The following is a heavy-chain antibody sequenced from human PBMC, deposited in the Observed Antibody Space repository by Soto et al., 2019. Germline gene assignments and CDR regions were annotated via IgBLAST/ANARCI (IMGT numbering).Heavy chain of an antibody. J-gene: IGHJ4*02. D-gene: IGHD3-3*01. CDR1: GDSVSSRSAA. CDR3: ARASLSTLGLVPHFDY. Sequence: PSETLSLTCAISGDSVSSRSAAWNWIRLSPSRGLEWLGRTFYRSKWYDDYAPSVKGRITIIPDTSKSQFSLQLNSVTPDDTAVYFCARASLSTLGLVPHFDYWGQGTLVTVSS. CDR2: TFYRSKWYD. V-gene: IGHV6-1*01.